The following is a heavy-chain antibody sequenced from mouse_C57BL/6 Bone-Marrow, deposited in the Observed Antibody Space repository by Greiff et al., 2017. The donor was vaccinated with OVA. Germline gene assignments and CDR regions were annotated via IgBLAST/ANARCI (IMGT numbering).Heavy chain of an antibody. V-gene: IGHV1-62-2*01. CDR1: GYTFTEYT. D-gene: IGHD2-5*01. J-gene: IGHJ3*01. CDR2: FYPGSGSI. Sequence: VQLVESGAELVKPGASVKLSCKASGYTFTEYTIHWVKQRSGQGLEWIGWFYPGSGSIKYNEKFKDKATLTADKSSSTVYMELSRLTSEDSTVYFCARHEDRNYGFAYWGQGTLVTVSA. CDR3: ARHEDRNYGFAY.